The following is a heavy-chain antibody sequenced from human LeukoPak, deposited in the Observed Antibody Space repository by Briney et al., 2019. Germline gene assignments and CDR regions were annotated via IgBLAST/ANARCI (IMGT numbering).Heavy chain of an antibody. D-gene: IGHD6-19*01. Sequence: GGSLRLSCAASAFTFSSYAMHWVRQAPGKGLEYVSAISSNGGSTYYADSVKGRFTISRDNSKNTLYLQMGSLIVEYMGVYYIGRGLISRCYGMDVRGQGNTVTVSS. CDR2: ISSNGGST. CDR3: GRGLISRCYGMDV. CDR1: AFTFSSYA. J-gene: IGHJ6*02. V-gene: IGHV3-64*02.